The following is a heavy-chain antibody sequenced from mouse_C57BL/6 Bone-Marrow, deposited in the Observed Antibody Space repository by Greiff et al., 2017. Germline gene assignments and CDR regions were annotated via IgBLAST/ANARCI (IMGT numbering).Heavy chain of an antibody. CDR1: GYAFSSSW. Sequence: QVQLKHSGPELVKPGASVKISCKASGYAFSSSWMNWVKQRPGKGLEWIGRIYPGDGDTNYNGKFKGKATLTADKSSSTAYMQLSSLTSEDSAVYFCARLVLDYWGQGTTLTVSS. J-gene: IGHJ2*01. D-gene: IGHD1-1*02. CDR2: IYPGDGDT. V-gene: IGHV1-82*01. CDR3: ARLVLDY.